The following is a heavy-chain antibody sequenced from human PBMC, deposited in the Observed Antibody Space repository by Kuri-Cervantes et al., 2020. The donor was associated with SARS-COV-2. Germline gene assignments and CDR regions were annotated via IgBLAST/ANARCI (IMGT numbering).Heavy chain of an antibody. J-gene: IGHJ3*02. CDR3: ARLVVATGAFDI. V-gene: IGHV4-31*03. D-gene: IGHD1-26*01. CDR2: IYYSGST. CDR1: GGSISSGGYY. Sequence: LRLSCTVSGGSISSGGYYWSWIRQHPGKGLEWIGYIYYSGSTYYNPSLKSRITLSVDTSKNQSSLKLSSVTAADTAVYYCARLVVATGAFDIWGQGTMVTVSS.